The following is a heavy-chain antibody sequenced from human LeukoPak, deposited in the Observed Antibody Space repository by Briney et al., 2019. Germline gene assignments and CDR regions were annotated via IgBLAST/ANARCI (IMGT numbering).Heavy chain of an antibody. V-gene: IGHV1-18*01. CDR1: GGTFSSYA. Sequence: ASVKVSCKASGGTFSSYAISWVRQAPGQGLEWMGWISAYNGNTNYAQKLQGRVTMTTDTSTSTAYMEPRSLRSDDTAVYYCARVSDSSSWYFFDYWGQGTLVTVSS. D-gene: IGHD6-13*01. CDR3: ARVSDSSSWYFFDY. J-gene: IGHJ4*02. CDR2: ISAYNGNT.